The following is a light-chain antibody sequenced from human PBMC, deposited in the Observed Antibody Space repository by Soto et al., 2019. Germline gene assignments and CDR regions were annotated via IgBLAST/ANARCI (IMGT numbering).Light chain of an antibody. J-gene: IGLJ1*01. CDR3: NSYTGSSTPYV. Sequence: QSALTQPASVSGSPGQSITISCTGTSSDIGAYNYVSWYQQHPGKAPKLIIYDVTNRPSGVSNRFSGSKSGSTASLTISGLQAEDEADYYCNSYTGSSTPYVFGTGTKLTVL. CDR1: SSDIGAYNY. CDR2: DVT. V-gene: IGLV2-14*01.